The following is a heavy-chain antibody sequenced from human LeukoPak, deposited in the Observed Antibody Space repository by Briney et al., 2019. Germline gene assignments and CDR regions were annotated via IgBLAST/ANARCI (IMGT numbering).Heavy chain of an antibody. V-gene: IGHV4-39*01. J-gene: IGHJ4*02. D-gene: IGHD3-22*01. Sequence: SETLSLTCTVSGGSISSSSYYWGWIRQPPGKGLEWIGSIYYSGSTYYNPSLKSRVTISVDTSKNKFSLKLSSVTAADTAVYYCARRNYYDSSGYYRGFDYWGQGTLVTVSS. CDR1: GGSISSSSYY. CDR3: ARRNYYDSSGYYRGFDY. CDR2: IYYSGST.